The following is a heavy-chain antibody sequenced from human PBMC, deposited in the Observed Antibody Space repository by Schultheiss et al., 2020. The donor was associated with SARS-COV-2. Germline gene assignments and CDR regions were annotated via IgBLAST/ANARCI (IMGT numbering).Heavy chain of an antibody. V-gene: IGHV3-33*08. D-gene: IGHD4-17*01. CDR1: GFTFSSYG. CDR3: TTDWTVTDASDI. CDR2: IWYDGSNK. J-gene: IGHJ3*02. Sequence: GGSLRLSCAASGFTFSSYGMHWVRQAPGKGLEWVAVIWYDGSNKYYADSVKGRFTISRDNSKNTLYLQMNSLKTEDTAVYYCTTDWTVTDASDIWGQGTMVTVSS.